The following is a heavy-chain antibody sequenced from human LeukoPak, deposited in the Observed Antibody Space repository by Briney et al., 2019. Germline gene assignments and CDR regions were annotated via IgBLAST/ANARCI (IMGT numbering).Heavy chain of an antibody. D-gene: IGHD3-9*01. CDR1: GDSISGFH. V-gene: IGHV4-59*08. CDR2: IYCSGSP. J-gene: IGHJ2*01. CDR3: ARQYSDILTGYHRGELYWYFDL. Sequence: KSSETLSLTCTVSGDSISGFHWSWIRQPAGKGLEGIGRIYCSGSPNYNPSLKSRVTISLDTSKNQFSLKLSSVTAADTAVYYCARQYSDILTGYHRGELYWYFDLWGRGTLVTVSS.